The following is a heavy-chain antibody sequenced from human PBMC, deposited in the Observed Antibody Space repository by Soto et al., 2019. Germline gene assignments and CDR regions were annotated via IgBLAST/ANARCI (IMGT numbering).Heavy chain of an antibody. CDR1: GFTFSSFE. CDR3: ARDSRNSYGLDV. CDR2: ISGSGSTV. J-gene: IGHJ6*02. Sequence: GGSLRLSCAASGFTFSSFEMNWVRQAPGKGLEWVSYISGSGSTVYYADSVKGRFTTSRDNAKNSLYLQMNTLSAEDTALYYCARDSRNSYGLDVWGQGTTVTVSS. V-gene: IGHV3-48*03.